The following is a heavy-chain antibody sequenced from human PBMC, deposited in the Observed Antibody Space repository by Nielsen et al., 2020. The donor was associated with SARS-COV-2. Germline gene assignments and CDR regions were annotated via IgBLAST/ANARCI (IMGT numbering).Heavy chain of an antibody. CDR3: ARESSGYDHYNYGMDV. CDR2: IYFGGRT. D-gene: IGHD5-12*01. CDR1: GGSISSGGYY. V-gene: IGHV4-31*03. J-gene: IGHJ6*02. Sequence: SDTLSLTCTVSGGSISSGGYYWSWIRHHPGKGLEWIGYIYFGGRTCYNPSLKSRVTISVDTSKNQFSLSLRSVTAADTAVYYCARESSGYDHYNYGMDVWGQGTTVTVSS.